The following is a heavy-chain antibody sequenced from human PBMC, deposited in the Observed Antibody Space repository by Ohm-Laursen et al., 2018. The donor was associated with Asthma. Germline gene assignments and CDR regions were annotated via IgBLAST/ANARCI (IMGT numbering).Heavy chain of an antibody. D-gene: IGHD1-26*01. CDR1: GYTFSRYS. V-gene: IGHV3-21*01. Sequence: SLRLSCAAAGYTFSRYSIHWVRQIPGKGLEWVASISTASSCIYYADSVRGRFTTSRDNARNSVYLQMNSLRAEDTALYYCARIGPEWELPGREYSLHHWGEGTLVTVSS. J-gene: IGHJ1*01. CDR2: ISTASSCI. CDR3: ARIGPEWELPGREYSLHH.